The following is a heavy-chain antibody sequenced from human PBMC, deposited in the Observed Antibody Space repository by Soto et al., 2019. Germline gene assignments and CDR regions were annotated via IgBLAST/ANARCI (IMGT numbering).Heavy chain of an antibody. V-gene: IGHV5-51*01. Sequence: GEALKISCEGSGYTFTTYWVAWVRQMPGKGLEWVGSIYPGDSDSRYNPSVQGQVTISADRSISTAYLQWNSLKASDTAMYFCARHKGYCSSTSCYGLDVWGQLTTVTASS. CDR2: IYPGDSDS. J-gene: IGHJ6*02. CDR3: ARHKGYCSSTSCYGLDV. D-gene: IGHD2-15*01. CDR1: GYTFTTYW.